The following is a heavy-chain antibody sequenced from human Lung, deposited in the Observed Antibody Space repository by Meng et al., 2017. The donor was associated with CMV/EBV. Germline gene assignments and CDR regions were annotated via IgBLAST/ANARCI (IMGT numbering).Heavy chain of an antibody. CDR3: ARDWLSGDYLWGWFDP. Sequence: QVQLVQSGAEVKKPXASVKVSCXASGYTFTSYGISWVRQAPGQGLEWMGWISAYNGNTNYAQKLQGRVTMTTDTSTSTAYMELRSLRSDDTAVYYCARDWLSGDYLWGWFDPWGQGTLVTVSS. CDR2: ISAYNGNT. J-gene: IGHJ5*02. D-gene: IGHD4-17*01. V-gene: IGHV1-18*01. CDR1: GYTFTSYG.